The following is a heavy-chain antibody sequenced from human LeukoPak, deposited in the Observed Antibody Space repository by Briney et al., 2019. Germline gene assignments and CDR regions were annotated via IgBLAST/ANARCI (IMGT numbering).Heavy chain of an antibody. V-gene: IGHV3-23*01. CDR3: ARVSGSIQIWPQPFGDGLDV. CDR2: ISGSGDKT. J-gene: IGHJ6*02. CDR1: GFSFSSFSSSV. D-gene: IGHD5-18*01. Sequence: GGSLRLSCAASGFSFSSFSSSVMSWVRQAPGKGLEVVSAISGSGDKTYYADSVKGRFTMSRDNSKNTRDLQINSLRDEDTAAYYCARVSGSIQIWPQPFGDGLDVWGQRTTVIVSS.